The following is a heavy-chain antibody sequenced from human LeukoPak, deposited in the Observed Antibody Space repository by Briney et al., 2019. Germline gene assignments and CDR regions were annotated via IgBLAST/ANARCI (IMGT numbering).Heavy chain of an antibody. V-gene: IGHV3-23*01. D-gene: IGHD3-10*01. CDR3: AKAGYYGSGSYFDY. Sequence: GGSLRLSCAASGFTFSSYAMSWVRQAPGKGLEWVSAISGSGGSTYYADSVKGRFTISRDSSKNTLYLQMNSLRAEDTAVYYCAKAGYYGSGSYFDYWGQGTLVTVSS. CDR1: GFTFSSYA. CDR2: ISGSGGST. J-gene: IGHJ4*02.